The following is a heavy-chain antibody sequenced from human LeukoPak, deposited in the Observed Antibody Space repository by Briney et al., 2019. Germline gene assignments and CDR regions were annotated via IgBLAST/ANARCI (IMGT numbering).Heavy chain of an antibody. CDR1: GGSISSYY. CDR2: IYYSGST. V-gene: IGHV4-59*01. D-gene: IGHD5-12*01. J-gene: IGHJ4*02. Sequence: SETLSLTCTVSGGSISSYYWSWIRQPPGKGLEWIGSIYYSGSTYYNPSLKSRVTVSVDTSKNQFSLKLSSVTAADTAVYYCARGGDSGYDPEDYWGQGTLVTVSS. CDR3: ARGGDSGYDPEDY.